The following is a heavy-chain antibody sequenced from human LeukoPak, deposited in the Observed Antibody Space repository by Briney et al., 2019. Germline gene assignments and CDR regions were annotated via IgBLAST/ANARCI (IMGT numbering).Heavy chain of an antibody. CDR2: ISWNSGSI. Sequence: GRSLRLSCAASGFTFDDYAMHWVRQAPGKGLEWVSGISWNSGSIGYADSVKGRFTISRDNAKNSLYLQMNSLRAEDTALYYCAKDKNDSSGYPRTDYWGQGTLVTVSS. D-gene: IGHD3-22*01. CDR3: AKDKNDSSGYPRTDY. CDR1: GFTFDDYA. V-gene: IGHV3-9*01. J-gene: IGHJ4*02.